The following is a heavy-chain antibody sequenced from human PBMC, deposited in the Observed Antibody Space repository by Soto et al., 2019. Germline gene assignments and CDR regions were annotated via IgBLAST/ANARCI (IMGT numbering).Heavy chain of an antibody. D-gene: IGHD2-15*01. CDR1: GFTFSSYA. Sequence: GGSLRLSCAASGFTFSSYAMSWVRQAPGKGLEWVSAISGSGGSTYYADSVKGRFTISRDNSKNTLYLQMNSLRAEDTAVYYCAKDQPEYCSGGSCYSGAFDIWGQGTMVTVSS. V-gene: IGHV3-23*01. J-gene: IGHJ3*02. CDR2: ISGSGGST. CDR3: AKDQPEYCSGGSCYSGAFDI.